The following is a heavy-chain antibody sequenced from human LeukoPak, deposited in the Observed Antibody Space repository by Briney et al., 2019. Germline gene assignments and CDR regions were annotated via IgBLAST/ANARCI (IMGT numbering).Heavy chain of an antibody. Sequence: PGGSLRLSCAASGFTFSSYVMHWVRQAPGKGLEWVAVIWFDGSNIYYADSVKGRFTISRDNSKNTLYLQMNSLRADDTAVYYCGRGGNGGNWFDPWGQGTLVTVSS. V-gene: IGHV3-33*01. CDR3: GRGGNGGNWFDP. J-gene: IGHJ5*02. CDR1: GFTFSSYV. D-gene: IGHD4-23*01. CDR2: IWFDGSNI.